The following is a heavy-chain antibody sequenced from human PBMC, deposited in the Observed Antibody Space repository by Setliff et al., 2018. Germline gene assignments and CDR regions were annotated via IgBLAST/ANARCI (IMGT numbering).Heavy chain of an antibody. J-gene: IGHJ5*02. Sequence: ESLKISCKGSGYSFTSYWIGWVRQMPGKGLEWMGIIYPGDSDTRYSPSFQGQVTISADKSISTAFLQWNNLKASDTAVYYCARRGERFFNWFDPWGQGTLVTVSS. CDR1: GYSFTSYW. CDR3: ARRGERFFNWFDP. D-gene: IGHD2-21*01. V-gene: IGHV5-51*01. CDR2: IYPGDSDT.